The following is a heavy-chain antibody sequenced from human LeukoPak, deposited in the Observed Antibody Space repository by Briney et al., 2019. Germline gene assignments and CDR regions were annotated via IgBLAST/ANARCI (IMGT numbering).Heavy chain of an antibody. CDR2: INPNSGGT. Sequence: ASVKVSCKASGYTFTGYYMHWVRQAPGQGLEWMGWINPNSGGTNYAQKFQGRVTMTRDTSISTAYMELSRLRSDDTAVYYCARGLGLSSVAQFDYWGQGTLVTVSS. J-gene: IGHJ4*02. V-gene: IGHV1-2*02. CDR1: GYTFTGYY. CDR3: ARGLGLSSVAQFDY. D-gene: IGHD5-12*01.